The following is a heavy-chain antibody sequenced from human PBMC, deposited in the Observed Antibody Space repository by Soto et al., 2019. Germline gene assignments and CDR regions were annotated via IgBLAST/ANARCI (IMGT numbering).Heavy chain of an antibody. Sequence: QVQVVQSGAEVKKPGSSVKIYCKASGRIFSSFPTSWVRQVPGQGLEWMGGVISASGSVTYAPKFQGRVTMTAVHSAGIGYMELTSLTSEDTAIYYCARVGSRDAYNYVLDQWGPGTMVTVSS. V-gene: IGHV1-69*01. D-gene: IGHD5-18*01. CDR1: GRIFSSFP. CDR3: ARVGSRDAYNYVLDQ. CDR2: VISASGSV. J-gene: IGHJ1*01.